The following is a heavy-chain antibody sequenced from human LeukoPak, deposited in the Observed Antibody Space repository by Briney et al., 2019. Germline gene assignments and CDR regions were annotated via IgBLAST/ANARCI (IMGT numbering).Heavy chain of an antibody. Sequence: PGGSLRLSCAASGFTVSSNYMSWVRQAPGKGLEWVSAISGSGGSTYYADSVKGRFTISRDNSKNTLYLQMNSLRAEDTAVYYCAKDFAARGYFDYWGQGTLVTVSS. CDR2: ISGSGGST. CDR3: AKDFAARGYFDY. D-gene: IGHD3-10*01. V-gene: IGHV3-23*01. CDR1: GFTVSSNY. J-gene: IGHJ4*02.